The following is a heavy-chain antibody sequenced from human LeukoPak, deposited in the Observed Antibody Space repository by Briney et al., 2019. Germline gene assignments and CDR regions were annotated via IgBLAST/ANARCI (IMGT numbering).Heavy chain of an antibody. V-gene: IGHV3-13*01. J-gene: IGHJ5*02. CDR1: GFTFSSYD. D-gene: IGHD6-13*01. Sequence: GGSLRLSCAASGFTFSSYDMHWVRQAPGKGLEWVSAIGTAGDTYYPGSVKGRFTISRENAKDSLYLQMNSLRAGDTAVYYCARAGAAGTYNWFDPWGQGTLVTVSS. CDR2: IGTAGDT. CDR3: ARAGAAGTYNWFDP.